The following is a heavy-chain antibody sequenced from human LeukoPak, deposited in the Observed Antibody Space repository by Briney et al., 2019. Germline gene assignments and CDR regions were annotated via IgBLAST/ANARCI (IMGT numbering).Heavy chain of an antibody. V-gene: IGHV1-58*02. CDR1: GYTFTSYD. Sequence: SVKVSCKASGYTFTSYDINWVRQATGQGLEWIGWIVAGSDNTHYAQKFQERVSIARDMSTSTVYLELSSLRSEDTAMYYCATDGLQVGATNWYFDLWGRGTLVTVSS. CDR2: IVAGSDNT. D-gene: IGHD1-26*01. J-gene: IGHJ2*01. CDR3: ATDGLQVGATNWYFDL.